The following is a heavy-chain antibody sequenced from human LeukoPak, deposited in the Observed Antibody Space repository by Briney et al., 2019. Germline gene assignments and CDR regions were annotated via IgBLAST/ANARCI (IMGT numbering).Heavy chain of an antibody. Sequence: PGGSLRLSCAASGFTFSSYAMHWVRQAPGKGLEWVAVISYDGSNKYYADSVKGRFTISRDNSKNTLYLQMNSLRAEDTAVYYCARPSSGPDYWGQGTLVTVSS. V-gene: IGHV3-30-3*01. D-gene: IGHD6-19*01. CDR1: GFTFSSYA. CDR3: ARPSSGPDY. J-gene: IGHJ4*02. CDR2: ISYDGSNK.